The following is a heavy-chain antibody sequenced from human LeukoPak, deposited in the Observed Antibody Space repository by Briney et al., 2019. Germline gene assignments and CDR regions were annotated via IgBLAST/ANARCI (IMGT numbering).Heavy chain of an antibody. CDR3: AKDISPFSGPFDY. V-gene: IGHV3-7*03. CDR2: IKQDGSEK. Sequence: PGGSLRLSCAASGFTFRAFYMSWVRQAPGKGLEWVANIKQDGSEKSYVDSVKGRFTISRDNAKNSLHLQMNSLRAEDTALYYCAKDISPFSGPFDYWGQGTLVTVSS. J-gene: IGHJ4*02. D-gene: IGHD5-12*01. CDR1: GFTFRAFY.